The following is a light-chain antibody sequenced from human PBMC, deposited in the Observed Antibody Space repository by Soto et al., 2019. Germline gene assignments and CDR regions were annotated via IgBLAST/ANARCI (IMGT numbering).Light chain of an antibody. CDR3: QQYDRSPRT. CDR2: YAS. J-gene: IGKJ1*01. V-gene: IGKV3-20*01. Sequence: EIVLTQSPVTLSLSPGERATLSCRASQIVGGNSLTWYQQKPGQAPRVLFYYASNRATGIPDRFSASGSGTDLTLTISRLEPEDVAVYYCQQYDRSPRTFGQGTKVEIK. CDR1: QIVGGNS.